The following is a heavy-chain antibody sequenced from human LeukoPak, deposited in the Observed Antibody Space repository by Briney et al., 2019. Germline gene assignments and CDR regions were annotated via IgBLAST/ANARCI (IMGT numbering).Heavy chain of an antibody. V-gene: IGHV4-59*08. D-gene: IGHD3-22*01. CDR2: IYYIGST. Sequence: SETLSLTCTVSGGSISSYYWSWIRQPPGKGLEWIGYIYYIGSTNYNPSLKSRVTISADTSKNQFSLKLSSVTDADTAVYYCARVHDSSGYYYGWGQGTLVTVSS. J-gene: IGHJ4*02. CDR3: ARVHDSSGYYYG. CDR1: GGSISSYY.